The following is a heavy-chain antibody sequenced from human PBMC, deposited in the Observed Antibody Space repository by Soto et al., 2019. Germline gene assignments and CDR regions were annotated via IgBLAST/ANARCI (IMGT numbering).Heavy chain of an antibody. CDR1: GFSLSTSGVG. V-gene: IGHV2-5*02. CDR3: VHKGGGDRILDY. CDR2: IYWDDYK. J-gene: IGHJ4*02. Sequence: SGPTLVNPTQTLTLTCTFSGFSLSTSGVGVGWIRQPPGEALEWLALIYWDDYKHFSPSLESRLTITKDTSKNQVVLTMTNMDLMDTATYYCVHKGGGDRILDYWGQGTLVTVSS. D-gene: IGHD3-16*01.